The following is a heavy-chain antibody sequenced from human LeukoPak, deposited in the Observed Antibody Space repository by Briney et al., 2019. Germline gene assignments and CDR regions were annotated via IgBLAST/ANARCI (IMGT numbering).Heavy chain of an antibody. D-gene: IGHD2-15*01. CDR1: GGTFSSYA. CDR3: ARDVVVVASNYYGMDV. Sequence: SVKVSFKASGGTFSSYAISWVRQAPGQGLEWMGRIIPILGIANYAQKFQGRVTITADKSTSTAYMELSSLRSEDTAVYYCARDVVVVASNYYGMDVWGQGTTVTVSS. CDR2: IIPILGIA. V-gene: IGHV1-69*04. J-gene: IGHJ6*02.